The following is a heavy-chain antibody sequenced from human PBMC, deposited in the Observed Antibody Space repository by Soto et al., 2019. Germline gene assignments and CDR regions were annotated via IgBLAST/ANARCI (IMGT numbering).Heavy chain of an antibody. CDR3: AKDLGLGIAAAVYSCGMNV. D-gene: IGHD6-13*01. CDR2: ISYDGRNE. V-gene: IGHV3-30*18. CDR1: GFTFNNYG. Sequence: QVQLAESGGGVVQPGRSLRLSCAASGFTFNNYGMQWVRQDPGEGLEWVALISYDGRNEYYRDSVKGRFTISRDNSKNTLYVEMNNLRVEDTAAYYCAKDLGLGIAAAVYSCGMNVWGQGTTVTVSS. J-gene: IGHJ6*01.